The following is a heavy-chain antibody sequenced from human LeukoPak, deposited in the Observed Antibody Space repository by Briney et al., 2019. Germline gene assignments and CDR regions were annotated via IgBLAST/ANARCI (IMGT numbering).Heavy chain of an antibody. D-gene: IGHD5-18*01. CDR1: GGSISSYY. CDR3: ARAAMVPLRAFDI. Sequence: SSETLSLTCTVSGGSISSYYWSWIRQPPGKGLEWIGYIYYSGSTNYNPSHKSRVAISVDTSKNQFSLKLSSVTAADTAVYYCARAAMVPLRAFDIWGQGTMVTVSS. V-gene: IGHV4-59*01. J-gene: IGHJ3*02. CDR2: IYYSGST.